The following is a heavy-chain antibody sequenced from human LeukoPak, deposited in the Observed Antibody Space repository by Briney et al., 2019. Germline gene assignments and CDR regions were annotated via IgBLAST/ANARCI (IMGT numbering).Heavy chain of an antibody. CDR2: IYYSGST. D-gene: IGHD5-18*01. Sequence: PSETLSLTCTVSGGSISSGDYSWSWIRQPPGKGLEWIGYIYYSGSTYYNPSLKSRVSISVDTSKNQFSLKLSSVTAADTAVYYCARHARGYSYGLYYFDYWGQGTLVTVSS. CDR1: GGSISSGDYS. CDR3: ARHARGYSYGLYYFDY. V-gene: IGHV4-30-4*01. J-gene: IGHJ4*02.